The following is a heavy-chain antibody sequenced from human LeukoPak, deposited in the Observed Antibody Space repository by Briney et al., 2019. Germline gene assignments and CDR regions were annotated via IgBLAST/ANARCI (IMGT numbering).Heavy chain of an antibody. Sequence: GASVKVSCKASGYTFTSYDINWVRQATGQGLEWMGWMNPNSGNTGYAQKFQGRVTITRNTSKSTAYMELSSLRSEDTAVYYCAFSSVYGGNLDCWGQGTLVTVSS. CDR3: AFSSVYGGNLDC. V-gene: IGHV1-8*03. CDR1: GYTFTSYD. J-gene: IGHJ4*02. D-gene: IGHD4-23*01. CDR2: MNPNSGNT.